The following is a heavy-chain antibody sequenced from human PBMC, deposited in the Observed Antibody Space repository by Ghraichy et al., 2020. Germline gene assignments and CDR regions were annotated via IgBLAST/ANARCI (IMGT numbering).Heavy chain of an antibody. CDR3: ARGAVQTNWYFDL. V-gene: IGHV3-21*01. J-gene: IGHJ2*01. D-gene: IGHD6-19*01. CDR2: ISSSSSYI. CDR1: GFTFSSYS. Sequence: GGSLRLSCAASGFTFSSYSMNWVRQAPGKGLEWVSSISSSSSYIYYADSVKGRFTISRDNAKNSLYLQMNSLRAEDTAVYYCARGAVQTNWYFDLWGRGTLVTVSS.